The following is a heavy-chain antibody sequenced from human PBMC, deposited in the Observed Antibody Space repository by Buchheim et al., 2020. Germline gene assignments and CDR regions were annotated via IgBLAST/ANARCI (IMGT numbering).Heavy chain of an antibody. V-gene: IGHV4-59*01. CDR2: IYYSGST. D-gene: IGHD1-26*01. J-gene: IGHJ4*02. CDR1: GGSISSYY. Sequence: QVQLQESGPGLVKPSGTLSLTCTVSGGSISSYYWSWIRQPPGKGLEWSGYIYYSGSTNYNPSLKSRVTISVDTSKNPFSLKLSSVTAADTAVYYCASIVGATQYFDYWGQGTL. CDR3: ASIVGATQYFDY.